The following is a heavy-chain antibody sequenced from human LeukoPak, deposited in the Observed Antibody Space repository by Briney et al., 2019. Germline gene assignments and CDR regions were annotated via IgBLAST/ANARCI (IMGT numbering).Heavy chain of an antibody. CDR1: GGIFSRHT. Sequence: SVKVSCKASGGIFSRHTISWVRQSPGQGLEWMGGITPMFGTSNYAQKLQGRVTITTDTSTSTAYMELRSLRSDDTAVYYCAREGEQWLRNYYYYGMDVWGQGTTVTVSS. V-gene: IGHV1-69*05. CDR3: AREGEQWLRNYYYYGMDV. D-gene: IGHD6-19*01. J-gene: IGHJ6*02. CDR2: ITPMFGTS.